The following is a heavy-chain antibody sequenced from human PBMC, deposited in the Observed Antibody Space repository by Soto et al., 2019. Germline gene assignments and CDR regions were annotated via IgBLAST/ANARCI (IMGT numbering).Heavy chain of an antibody. CDR2: INHSGST. J-gene: IGHJ5*02. V-gene: IGHV4-34*01. D-gene: IGHD3-22*01. CDR3: ARGFGSSGYYFSWFDP. Sequence: SETLSLTCAVYGGSFSGYYWSWIRQPPGKGLEWIGEINHSGSTNYNPSLKSRVTISVDTPKNQFSPKLSSVTAADTAVYYCARGFGSSGYYFSWFDPWGQGTLVTVSS. CDR1: GGSFSGYY.